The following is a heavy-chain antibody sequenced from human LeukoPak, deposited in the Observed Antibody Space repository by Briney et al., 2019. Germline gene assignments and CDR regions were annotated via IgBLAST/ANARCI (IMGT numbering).Heavy chain of an antibody. CDR3: ARVGPSSSDTNWFDP. Sequence: KPSETLSLTCTVSGGSISSHYWSWIRQPPGKGLEWIGYIYYSGGTNYNPSLKIRVTISVDPSKNQFSLTLSSVTAADPAVYYCARVGPSSSDTNWFDPWGQGTLVTVSS. CDR2: IYYSGGT. D-gene: IGHD6-6*01. J-gene: IGHJ5*02. V-gene: IGHV4-59*11. CDR1: GGSISSHY.